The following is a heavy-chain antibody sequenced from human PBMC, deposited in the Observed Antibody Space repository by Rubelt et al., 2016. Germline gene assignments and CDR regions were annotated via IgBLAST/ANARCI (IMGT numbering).Heavy chain of an antibody. Sequence: QEPLQQWGTGLLKPSETLSLTCSVSGGSISSGNYHWGWIRQPPGKGLEWIGSIYYSGSTYYNPSLKSRVTISADTSNNQFSLKLGSVTAADTAVYYCARLQWELSTIDFWGQGTLVTVSS. CDR1: GGSISSGNYH. J-gene: IGHJ4*02. CDR3: ARLQWELSTIDF. V-gene: IGHV4-39*07. CDR2: IYYSGST. D-gene: IGHD1-26*01.